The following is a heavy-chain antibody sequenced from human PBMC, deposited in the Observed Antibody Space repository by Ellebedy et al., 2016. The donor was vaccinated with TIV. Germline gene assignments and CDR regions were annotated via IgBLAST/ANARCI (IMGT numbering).Heavy chain of an antibody. Sequence: GGSLRLSXAASGFTFSSYAMSWVRQAPGKGLEWVSAISGSGGSTYYADSVKGRFTISRDNSKNTLYLQMNSLRAEDTAVYYCANYASYYYDSSGYEFDYWGQGTLVTVSS. J-gene: IGHJ4*02. CDR3: ANYASYYYDSSGYEFDY. V-gene: IGHV3-23*01. CDR1: GFTFSSYA. CDR2: ISGSGGST. D-gene: IGHD3-22*01.